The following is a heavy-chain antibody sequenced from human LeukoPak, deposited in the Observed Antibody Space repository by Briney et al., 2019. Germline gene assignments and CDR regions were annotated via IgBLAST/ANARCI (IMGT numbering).Heavy chain of an antibody. V-gene: IGHV4-39*01. CDR2: IYYSGST. D-gene: IGHD5-18*01. Sequence: PSETLSLTCTVSGGSISSTSYYWGWIRQPPGKGLEWIGDIYYSGSTYFSPSLKSRVTISVDTSGDQFSLKLNSVTAADTAVYYRARRGGYNFGYDYWGQGTLVTVSS. CDR3: ARRGGYNFGYDY. J-gene: IGHJ4*02. CDR1: GGSISSTSYY.